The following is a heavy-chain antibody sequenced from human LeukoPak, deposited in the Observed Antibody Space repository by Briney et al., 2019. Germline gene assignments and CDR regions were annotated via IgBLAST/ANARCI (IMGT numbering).Heavy chain of an antibody. CDR2: ISYDGSNK. CDR3: ARDVSGSYFDY. V-gene: IGHV3-30*03. D-gene: IGHD1-26*01. J-gene: IGHJ4*02. Sequence: GRSLRLSCAASGFTFSSYGMHWVRQAPGKGLEWVAVISYDGSNKYYADSVKGRFTISRDNSKNTLYLQMNSLRAEDTAVYYCARDVSGSYFDYWGQGTLVTVSS. CDR1: GFTFSSYG.